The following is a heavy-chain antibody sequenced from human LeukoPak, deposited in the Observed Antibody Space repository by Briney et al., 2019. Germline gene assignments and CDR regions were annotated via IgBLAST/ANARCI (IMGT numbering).Heavy chain of an antibody. Sequence: ASVKVSCKASGYTFTGYYMHWVRQAPGQGLEWMGWINPNSGGTNYAQKFQGRVTMTRDTSISTAYMELSRLRSDDTAVYYCARAPSSMIVVVKAYYYYYMDVWGKGPRSPSP. V-gene: IGHV1-2*02. CDR3: ARAPSSMIVVVKAYYYYYMDV. CDR1: GYTFTGYY. CDR2: INPNSGGT. D-gene: IGHD3-22*01. J-gene: IGHJ6*03.